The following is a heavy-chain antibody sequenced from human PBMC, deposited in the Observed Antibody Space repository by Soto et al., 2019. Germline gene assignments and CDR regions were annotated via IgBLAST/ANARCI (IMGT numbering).Heavy chain of an antibody. V-gene: IGHV1-24*01. CDR2: FDPEDGET. J-gene: IGHJ4*02. CDR1: GYTLTELS. D-gene: IGHD3-10*01. Sequence: ASVKVSCTVSGYTLTELSMHWVRQAPGKGLEWMGGFDPEDGETIYAQKFQGRVTMTEDTSTDTAYMELSSLRSEDTAVYYCATLPITMVRGVIITFNYWGQGTLVTVSS. CDR3: ATLPITMVRGVIITFNY.